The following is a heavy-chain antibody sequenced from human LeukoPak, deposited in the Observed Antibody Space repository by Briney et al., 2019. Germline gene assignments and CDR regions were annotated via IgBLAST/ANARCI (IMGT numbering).Heavy chain of an antibody. CDR2: IYTSGST. V-gene: IGHV4-61*02. J-gene: IGHJ6*03. CDR1: GGSISSGSYY. Sequence: PSQTLSLTCTVSGGSISSGSYYWSWIRQPAGKGLEWIGRIYTSGSTNYNPSLKSRVTISVDTSKNQFSLKLSSVTAADTAVYYCARDQAVIVVVPAAISTSTSFYYYMDVWGKGTTVTVSS. CDR3: ARDQAVIVVVPAAISTSTSFYYYMDV. D-gene: IGHD2-2*01.